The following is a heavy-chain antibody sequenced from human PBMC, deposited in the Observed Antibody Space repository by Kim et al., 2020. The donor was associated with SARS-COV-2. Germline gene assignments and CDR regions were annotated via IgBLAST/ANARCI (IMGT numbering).Heavy chain of an antibody. D-gene: IGHD6-19*01. Sequence: GGSLRLSCAASGFTFSSYGMHWVRQAPGKGLEWVALIWYDGSNKYYADSVKGRFTISRDKPKNTLYLQMNSLRAEDTAVYYYARANIIAVAVPPPDYFD. CDR3: ARANIIAVAVPPPDYFD. CDR2: IWYDGSNK. CDR1: GFTFSSYG. J-gene: IGHJ4*01. V-gene: IGHV3-33*01.